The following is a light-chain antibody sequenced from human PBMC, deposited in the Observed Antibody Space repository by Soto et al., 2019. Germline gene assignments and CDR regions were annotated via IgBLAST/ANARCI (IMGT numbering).Light chain of an antibody. V-gene: IGLV2-8*01. CDR1: SSDVGGYNY. Sequence: QSALTQPPSASGSPGQSVTISCTGTSSDVGGYNYVSWYQQHPGKAPKLMIYEVSKRPSGVPDRFSGSKSGNSASLTVSGLQVEDEADYYCSSFEASNNVLFGGGTKVTVL. CDR2: EVS. CDR3: SSFEASNNVL. J-gene: IGLJ2*01.